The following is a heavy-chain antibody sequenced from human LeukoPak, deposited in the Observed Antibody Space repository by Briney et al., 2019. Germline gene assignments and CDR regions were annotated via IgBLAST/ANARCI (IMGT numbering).Heavy chain of an antibody. J-gene: IGHJ4*02. V-gene: IGHV3-9*03. CDR1: GFTFDDYA. Sequence: PGRSLRLSCAASGFTFDDYAMHWVRQAPGKGLEWVSGISWNSGSIGYADSVKGRFTISRDNAKNSLYLQMNSLRAEDMALYYCAKGGCSSTSCYSFDYWGQGTLVTVSS. CDR2: ISWNSGSI. D-gene: IGHD2-2*01. CDR3: AKGGCSSTSCYSFDY.